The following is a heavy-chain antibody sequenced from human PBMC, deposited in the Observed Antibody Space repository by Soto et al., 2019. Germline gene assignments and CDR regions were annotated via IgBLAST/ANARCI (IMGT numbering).Heavy chain of an antibody. CDR2: IYYSGST. CDR3: ARRTTGTSPFDY. Sequence: LSLTCTVSGGSISSYYWSWIRQPPGKGLEWIGYIYYSGSTNYNPSLKSRVTISVDTSKNQFSLKLSSVTAADTAVYYCARRTTGTSPFDYWGQGTLVTVSS. V-gene: IGHV4-59*01. CDR1: GGSISSYY. D-gene: IGHD1-1*01. J-gene: IGHJ4*02.